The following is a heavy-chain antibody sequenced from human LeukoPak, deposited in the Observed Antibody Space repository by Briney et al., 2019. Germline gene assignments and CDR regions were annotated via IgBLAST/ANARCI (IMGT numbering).Heavy chain of an antibody. CDR2: ISGSGGST. CDR1: GFTFSSYA. CDR3: AKDRSGSYSQGLDY. D-gene: IGHD1-26*01. J-gene: IGHJ4*02. Sequence: GGSLRLSCVASGFTFSSYAMSWVRQAPGKGLEWVSVISGSGGSTYYADSVKGRFTISRDNSKNTLYLQMNSLRAEDTAVYYCAKDRSGSYSQGLDYWGQGTLVTVSS. V-gene: IGHV3-23*01.